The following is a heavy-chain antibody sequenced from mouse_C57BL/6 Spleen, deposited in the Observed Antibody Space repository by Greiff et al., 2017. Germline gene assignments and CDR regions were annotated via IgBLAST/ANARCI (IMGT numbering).Heavy chain of an antibody. V-gene: IGHV7-3*01. D-gene: IGHD2-1*01. CDR1: GFTFTDYY. J-gene: IGHJ3*01. CDR2: IRNKANGYTT. Sequence: EVKVVESGGGLVQPGGSLSLSCAASGFTFTDYYMSWVRQPPGKALEWLGFIRNKANGYTTEYSASVKGRFTISRDNSQSILYLQMNALRAEDSATYYCASHSNPFAYWGQGTLVTVSA. CDR3: ASHSNPFAY.